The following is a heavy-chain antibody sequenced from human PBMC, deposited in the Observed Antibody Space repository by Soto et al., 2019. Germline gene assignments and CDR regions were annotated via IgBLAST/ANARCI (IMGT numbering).Heavy chain of an antibody. CDR3: ARHEAGWYFDS. CDR1: RSSLSSGTNY. V-gene: IGHV4-39*01. J-gene: IGHJ4*02. D-gene: IGHD6-25*01. CDR2: IYYSGST. Sequence: PSATLSLTCPVLRSSLSSGTNYLAWLRPPPGKGLEWIANIYYSGSTFYNPSLKSRVTISLDTSKNQFSLKLRSVTAADTAVYYCARHEAGWYFDSWGQGNRVTVSA.